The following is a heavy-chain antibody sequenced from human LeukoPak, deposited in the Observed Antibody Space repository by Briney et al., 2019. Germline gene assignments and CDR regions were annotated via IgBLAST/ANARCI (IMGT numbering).Heavy chain of an antibody. CDR1: VGSISSGGYY. Sequence: SETLSLTCTVSVGSISSGGYYWSWIRQHPGKGLEWIGYIYYSGSIYYNPSLKSRVTITVDTSKNQFSLKLTSVTAADTAVYYCARGGMTLYQAYYYMDVWGKGTTVTVSS. J-gene: IGHJ6*03. CDR2: IYYSGSI. CDR3: ARGGMTLYQAYYYMDV. V-gene: IGHV4-31*03. D-gene: IGHD2-2*01.